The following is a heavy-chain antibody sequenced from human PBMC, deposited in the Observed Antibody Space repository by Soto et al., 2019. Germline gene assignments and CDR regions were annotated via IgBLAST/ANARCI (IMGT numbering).Heavy chain of an antibody. J-gene: IGHJ4*02. D-gene: IGHD5-18*01. CDR3: ARGGRWIQLWLIQVVDY. Sequence: NPSETLSLTCTVSGGSISSSSYYWGWIRQPPGKGLEWIGSIYYSGSTYYNPSLKSRVTISVDTSKNQFSLKLSSVTAADTAVYYCARGGRWIQLWLIQVVDYWGQGTLVTVSS. CDR1: GGSISSSSYY. CDR2: IYYSGST. V-gene: IGHV4-39*01.